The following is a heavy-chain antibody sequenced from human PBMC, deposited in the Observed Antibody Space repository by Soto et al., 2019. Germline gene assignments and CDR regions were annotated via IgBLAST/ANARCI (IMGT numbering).Heavy chain of an antibody. J-gene: IGHJ4*02. Sequence: ASVKVSCKASGYTFTNSGISWVRQAPGQGLEWMGWISTDNGNTNYAQKLQGRVTMTTDTSTSTAYMELRSLRSDDTAVYYCARDRGSYALDYWGQGTLVTVSS. V-gene: IGHV1-18*01. D-gene: IGHD1-26*01. CDR3: ARDRGSYALDY. CDR1: GYTFTNSG. CDR2: ISTDNGNT.